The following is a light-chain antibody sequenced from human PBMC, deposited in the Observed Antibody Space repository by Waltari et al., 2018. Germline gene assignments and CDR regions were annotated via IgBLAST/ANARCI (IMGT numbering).Light chain of an antibody. CDR2: GAY. Sequence: EIVLTQSPGTLSLSPGERATLSCRTSQRVSTTFLSWYQQKPGQAPMFLIYGAYKRATGLPDRFSGSGSGTDFTLTISRLEPEDFAVFYCQQYDASPPMYTFGQGTKLEIK. V-gene: IGKV3-20*01. CDR1: QRVSTTF. J-gene: IGKJ2*01. CDR3: QQYDASPPMYT.